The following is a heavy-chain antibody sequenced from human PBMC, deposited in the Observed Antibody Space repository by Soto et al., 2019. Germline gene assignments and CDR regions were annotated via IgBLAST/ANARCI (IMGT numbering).Heavy chain of an antibody. Sequence: GGSLRPSRGAPGFTFSTYWVGWVRQAPGQGLEWVTNIKPDGSEKNYVGSVKGRFTISRDNAKNQLYLQLNRLRVEDTALYYCARDGPWAFDIWGQGTLVTVSS. CDR2: IKPDGSEK. CDR3: ARDGPWAFDI. J-gene: IGHJ3*02. V-gene: IGHV3-7*01. CDR1: GFTFSTYW.